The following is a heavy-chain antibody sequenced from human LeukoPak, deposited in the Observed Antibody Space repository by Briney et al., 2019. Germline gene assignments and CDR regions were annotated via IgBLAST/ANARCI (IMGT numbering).Heavy chain of an antibody. CDR2: IYSGGST. D-gene: IGHD6-13*01. J-gene: IGHJ6*03. Sequence: GGSLRLSCAASGFTVSSNFMTWVRQAPGKGLEWVAIIYSGGSTDHADSVKGRFTISRDNSKNTLYLQMSSLRAEDTAVYYCAKGESSSPVYYYYYMDVWGKGTTVTISS. CDR1: GFTVSSNF. CDR3: AKGESSSPVYYYYYMDV. V-gene: IGHV3-53*01.